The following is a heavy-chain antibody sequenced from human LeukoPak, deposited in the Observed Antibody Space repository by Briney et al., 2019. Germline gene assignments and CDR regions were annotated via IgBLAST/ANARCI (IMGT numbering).Heavy chain of an antibody. CDR2: IIPILGIA. V-gene: IGHV1-69*02. D-gene: IGHD3-3*01. J-gene: IGHJ5*02. CDR1: GGTFSSYT. CDR3: ARYYDFWSGSPDDWFDP. Sequence: ASVKVSCKASGGTFSSYTISWVRQAPGRGLEWMGRIIPILGIANYAQKFQGRVTITADKSTSTAYMELSSLRSEDTAVYYCARYYDFWSGSPDDWFDPWAREPWSPSPQ.